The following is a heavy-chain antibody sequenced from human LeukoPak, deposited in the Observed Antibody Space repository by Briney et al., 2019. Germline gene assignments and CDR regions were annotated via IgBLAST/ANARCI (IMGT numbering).Heavy chain of an antibody. Sequence: ASLKVSCKASGYTFTGYYMHWVRQAPGQGLEWMGWINPNTGGTNFAQKFQGRVTMTRDTSISAAYMELSRLTFDDTAVYYCAREFPSSSNWYAKWFDPWGQGTLVTVSS. CDR1: GYTFTGYY. CDR3: AREFPSSSNWYAKWFDP. V-gene: IGHV1-2*02. J-gene: IGHJ5*02. D-gene: IGHD6-13*01. CDR2: INPNTGGT.